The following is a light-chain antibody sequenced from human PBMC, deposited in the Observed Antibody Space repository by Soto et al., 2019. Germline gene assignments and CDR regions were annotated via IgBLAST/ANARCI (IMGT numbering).Light chain of an antibody. V-gene: IGLV1-40*01. CDR2: GDT. Sequence: QSVLTQPPSVSGAPGQRVTISCTGSSSNIGAGYDVHWYQQLPGTAPKLLIYGDTTRPSGVPDRFSGSKSGTSASLAITGLQAEDEADYYCQSYDSALSVYVVFGGGTKVTVL. J-gene: IGLJ2*01. CDR1: SSNIGAGYD. CDR3: QSYDSALSVYVV.